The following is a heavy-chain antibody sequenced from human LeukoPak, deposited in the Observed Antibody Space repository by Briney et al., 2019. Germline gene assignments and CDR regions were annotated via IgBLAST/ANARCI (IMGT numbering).Heavy chain of an antibody. D-gene: IGHD4-17*01. Sequence: GRSLRLSCVVAGFDLDDYAMHWVRQAPGKGLEWVSGISWNSDDIDYAHSVKGRFTISRDNAKNSLYLQMNSLRADDMALYYCAKSLSRTTNWYFDLWGRGTLVTVSS. CDR3: AKSLSRTTNWYFDL. V-gene: IGHV3-9*03. CDR2: ISWNSDDI. J-gene: IGHJ2*01. CDR1: GFDLDDYA.